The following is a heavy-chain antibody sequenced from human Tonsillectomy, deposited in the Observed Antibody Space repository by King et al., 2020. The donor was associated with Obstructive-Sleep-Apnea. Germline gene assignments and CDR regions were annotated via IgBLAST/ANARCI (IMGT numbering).Heavy chain of an antibody. CDR1: GGSISNYY. CDR3: ARHLGGEDSGGYGDYFDY. V-gene: IGHV4-59*08. D-gene: IGHD5-12*01. J-gene: IGHJ4*02. CDR2: MYYSGNT. Sequence: QLQESGPGLVKPSETLSLTCTVSGGSISNYYWSWIRQPPGKGLEWIGYMYYSGNTNYNPSLKSRVTISVDTSEIQFSPRLRSVTAADTAVYYCARHLGGEDSGGYGDYFDYWGQGTLVTVSS.